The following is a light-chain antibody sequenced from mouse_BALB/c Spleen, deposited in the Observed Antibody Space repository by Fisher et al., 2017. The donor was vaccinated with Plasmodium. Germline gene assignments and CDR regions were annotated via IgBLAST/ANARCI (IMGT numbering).Light chain of an antibody. J-gene: IGKJ5*01. CDR2: LVS. CDR1: QSLLDSDGKTY. CDR3: QHSNSWPLT. Sequence: VLTQSPLTLSVTIGQPASISCKSSQSLLDSDGKTYLNWLLQRPGQSPKRLIYLVSKLDSGVPDRFTGSGSGTDFTLSINSVETEDFGMYFCQHSNSWPLTFGAGTKLELK. V-gene: IGKV1-135*01.